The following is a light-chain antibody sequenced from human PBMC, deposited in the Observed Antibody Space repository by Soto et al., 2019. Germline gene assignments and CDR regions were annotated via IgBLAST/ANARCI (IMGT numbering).Light chain of an antibody. CDR1: NSDVGDYNY. CDR2: DVN. Sequence: QSVLTQPASVSGSPGQSITISCTGTNSDVGDYNYVSWYQQFPGKAPKLVIYDVNNRPSGISDRFSGSKSGNTASLIISGLQTEDEADYYCRSYTNINTAYVFGTGTRSPS. CDR3: RSYTNINTAYV. V-gene: IGLV2-14*03. J-gene: IGLJ1*01.